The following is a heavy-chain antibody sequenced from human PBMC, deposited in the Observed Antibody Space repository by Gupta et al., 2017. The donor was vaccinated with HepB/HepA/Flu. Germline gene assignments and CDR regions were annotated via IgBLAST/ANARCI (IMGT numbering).Heavy chain of an antibody. CDR3: AKERIAVAGTGGMDY. Sequence: EVQLVESGGGVVQPGGSLSLSCAASGFTFDDYAMHWVRQAPGKGLEWVSLISGDCGSTYYADSVKGRFTISRYNSKNSLYLQMNSLRTEDTALYYCAKERIAVAGTGGMDYWGQGTLVTVSS. V-gene: IGHV3-43*02. J-gene: IGHJ4*02. CDR1: GFTFDDYA. D-gene: IGHD6-19*01. CDR2: ISGDCGST.